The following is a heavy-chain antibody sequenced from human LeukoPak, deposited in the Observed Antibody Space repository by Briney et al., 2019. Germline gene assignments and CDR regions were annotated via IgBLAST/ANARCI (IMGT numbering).Heavy chain of an antibody. CDR2: INSDGSST. Sequence: GGSLRLSCAASGFTFSSYWMHWVRQAPGKGLVWVSRINSDGSSTSYADSVKGRFTISRDNAKNTLYLQMNSLRAEDTAVYYCARTYYDFWSGRIGWWNYYYMDVWGKGTTVTVSS. CDR1: GFTFSSYW. D-gene: IGHD3-3*01. J-gene: IGHJ6*03. CDR3: ARTYYDFWSGRIGWWNYYYMDV. V-gene: IGHV3-74*01.